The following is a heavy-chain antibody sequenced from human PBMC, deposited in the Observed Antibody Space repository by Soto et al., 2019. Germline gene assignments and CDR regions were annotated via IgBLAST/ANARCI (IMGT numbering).Heavy chain of an antibody. D-gene: IGHD3-16*01. CDR3: AREEKQLSRYGGDFDY. CDR2: IYYIGTT. J-gene: IGHJ4*02. Sequence: QVQLQESGPGLVKPSETLSLTCSVSDGSVNSGNYYWRWIRQPPGKGLEWIGHIYYIGTTDYNPPPKRRVTISVDTSKNQFFLKVTSVTAAATAVYFCAREEKQLSRYGGDFDYWGQGILVTVSS. V-gene: IGHV4-61*01. CDR1: DGSVNSGNYY.